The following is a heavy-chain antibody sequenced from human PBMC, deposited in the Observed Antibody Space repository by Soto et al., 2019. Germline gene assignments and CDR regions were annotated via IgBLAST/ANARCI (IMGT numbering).Heavy chain of an antibody. V-gene: IGHV3-23*01. Sequence: EVQLLESGGGLVQPGGSLRLSCAASGFTFSSYAMNWVRQAPGKGLEWVSLIGGDGGSTYYADSVRGRFTISRDNSKNTLDLQMNSLRAEDTAIYYCAKAYSSIWSHWYFDLWGLGTLVTVSS. CDR2: IGGDGGST. CDR1: GFTFSSYA. D-gene: IGHD6-13*01. CDR3: AKAYSSIWSHWYFDL. J-gene: IGHJ2*01.